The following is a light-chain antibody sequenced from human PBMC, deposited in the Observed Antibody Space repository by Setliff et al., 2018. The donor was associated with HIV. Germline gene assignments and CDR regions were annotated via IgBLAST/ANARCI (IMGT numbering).Light chain of an antibody. Sequence: LSPGERATLSCGASQNISSNTLAWYQQRPGLAPRLIMYDASNRATGTPDRFSGSGSGTDFTLTISSLEPEDFAIYYCQQYGTSPQTFGQGTKVDIK. CDR3: QQYGTSPQT. CDR1: QNISSNT. CDR2: DAS. V-gene: IGKV3D-20*01. J-gene: IGKJ1*01.